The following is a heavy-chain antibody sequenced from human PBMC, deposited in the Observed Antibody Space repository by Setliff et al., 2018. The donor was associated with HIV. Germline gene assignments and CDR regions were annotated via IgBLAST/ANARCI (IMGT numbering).Heavy chain of an antibody. Sequence: GVLRLSCAASGFTFSRYSMNWVRQSPGKGLEWIGEISHSGTANYNASLKSRVTMSIDKSTDQFSLKMRSVTAADTAVYYCARATRRNDAFDIWGQGTMVTVSS. D-gene: IGHD1-1*01. V-gene: IGHV4-4*02. J-gene: IGHJ3*02. CDR1: GFTFSRYSM. CDR3: ARATRRNDAFDI. CDR2: ISHSGTA.